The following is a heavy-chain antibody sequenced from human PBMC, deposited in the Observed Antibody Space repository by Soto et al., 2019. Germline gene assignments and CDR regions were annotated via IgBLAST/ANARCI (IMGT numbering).Heavy chain of an antibody. CDR2: IFYSGDT. D-gene: IGHD4-4*01. CDR1: GGSISNPDYY. V-gene: IGHV4-30-4*01. Sequence: SETLSLTCTVSGGSISNPDYYWNWIRQPPGKGLEWIGSIFYSGDTSYNPSLKSRLNISVDTSKNQFSLNLTSVTASDTAVYFCARDGRLQSLDYWGPGTVVTVSS. CDR3: ARDGRLQSLDY. J-gene: IGHJ4*02.